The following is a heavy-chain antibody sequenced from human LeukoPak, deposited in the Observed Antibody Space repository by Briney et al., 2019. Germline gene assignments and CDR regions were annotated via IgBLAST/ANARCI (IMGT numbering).Heavy chain of an antibody. CDR3: ARGLGDYYDTSTYYYAVPAH. V-gene: IGHV1-2*02. J-gene: IGHJ4*02. CDR1: GYTFTGYY. Sequence: ASVKVSCKASGYTFTGYYMHWVRQAPGQGLEWMGWINPNSGGTNYAQKFQGRVTMTRDTSISTAYMELSSLRSEDTAVYYCARGLGDYYDTSTYYYAVPAHWGQGTLVTVSS. D-gene: IGHD3-22*01. CDR2: INPNSGGT.